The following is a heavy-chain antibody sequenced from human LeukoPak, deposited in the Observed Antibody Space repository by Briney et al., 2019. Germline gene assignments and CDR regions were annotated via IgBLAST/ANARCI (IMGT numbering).Heavy chain of an antibody. V-gene: IGHV3-48*04. J-gene: IGHJ4*02. CDR1: GFTFSSYN. D-gene: IGHD3-16*01. Sequence: GGSLRLSCAASGFTFSSYNMNWVRQAPGKGLEWVSYISPSSTKIDYAASVRGRFTISRDNAKSSLYLQVNSLRAEDTAVYYCARINYVSSGWGAPFDDWGQGTLVTVSS. CDR3: ARINYVSSGWGAPFDD. CDR2: ISPSSTKI.